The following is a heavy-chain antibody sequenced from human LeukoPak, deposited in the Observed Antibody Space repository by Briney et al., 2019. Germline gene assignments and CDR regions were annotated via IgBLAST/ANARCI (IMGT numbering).Heavy chain of an antibody. CDR2: IKSDGSTT. CDR3: AKDLHFGSADY. CDR1: GFTFSSYW. J-gene: IGHJ4*02. V-gene: IGHV3-74*01. Sequence: GSLRLSCAASGFTFSSYWMHWVRQAPGKGLVWVSRIKSDGSTTSYADSVKGRITISRDNAKNTLYLQMNSLRVDDTAVYYCAKDLHFGSADYWGQGTLVTVSS. D-gene: IGHD3-10*01.